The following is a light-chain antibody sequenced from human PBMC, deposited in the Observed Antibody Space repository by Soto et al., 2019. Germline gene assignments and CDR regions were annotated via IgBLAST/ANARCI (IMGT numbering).Light chain of an antibody. CDR1: QDIDNY. CDR3: QHYDHVQVT. J-gene: IGKJ5*01. V-gene: IGKV1-33*01. Sequence: DIQMTQSPSSPSASVGDRVTITCQASQDIDNYLNWYQQKPGKAPNLLIYDASNLETGVPTRFSGGGSGTDFTFTITSLQPEDIATYYCQHYDHVQVTFGQGTRLEIK. CDR2: DAS.